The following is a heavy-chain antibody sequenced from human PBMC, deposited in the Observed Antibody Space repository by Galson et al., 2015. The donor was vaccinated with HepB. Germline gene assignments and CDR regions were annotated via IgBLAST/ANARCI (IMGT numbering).Heavy chain of an antibody. D-gene: IGHD6-13*01. CDR3: AKAGVSAAGASSYYMDV. V-gene: IGHV3-23*01. J-gene: IGHJ6*03. CDR2: ISYSGVTT. Sequence: SLRLSCAASGFTFSNYGMSWVRQAPGKGLEWVSGISYSGVTTYHADSVKGRFTISRDNSKNTLYLQMNSLRGEDTALYDCAKAGVSAAGASSYYMDVWGKGTTVTVSS. CDR1: GFTFSNYG.